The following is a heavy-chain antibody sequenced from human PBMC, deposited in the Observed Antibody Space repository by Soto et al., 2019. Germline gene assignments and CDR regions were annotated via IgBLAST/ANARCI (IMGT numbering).Heavy chain of an antibody. D-gene: IGHD5-12*01. V-gene: IGHV4-4*02. CDR2: IYHSGST. J-gene: IGHJ5*02. Sequence: SETLSLTCAVSGGSISSSNWWSWVRQPPGKGLEWIGDIYHSGSTNYNPSLKSRVTISVDKSKNQFSLKLSSVTAADTAVYYCARDVASYEDWFDPWGQGTLVTVSS. CDR3: ARDVASYEDWFDP. CDR1: GGSISSSNW.